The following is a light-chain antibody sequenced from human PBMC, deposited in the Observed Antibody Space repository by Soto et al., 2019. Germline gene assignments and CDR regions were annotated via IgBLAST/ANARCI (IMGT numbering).Light chain of an antibody. Sequence: VLTQSQDTLSFSPGERATLSCMARQNVGGSVAGYQQKPGKAPRLLIYGASSRATGIPDRFSGSGSGTDFTLTISRLEPEDFAVYYCQQYGSSPWTFGQGTKV. CDR2: GAS. J-gene: IGKJ1*01. CDR3: QQYGSSPWT. CDR1: QNVGGS. V-gene: IGKV3-20*01.